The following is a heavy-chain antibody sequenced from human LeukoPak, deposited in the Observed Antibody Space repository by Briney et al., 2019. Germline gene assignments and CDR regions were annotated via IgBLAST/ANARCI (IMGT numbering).Heavy chain of an antibody. CDR1: GDSVISGDYR. V-gene: IGHV4-30-4*01. D-gene: IGHD4-23*01. CDR2: TYFTGST. J-gene: IGHJ4*02. CDR3: ARIEVYGGYFDY. Sequence: SQTLSLTCTVSGDSVISGDYRWTWIRQPPGKGLEWIGYTYFTGSTNYNPSLKSRVTISVDTSKNQFSLKLSSVTAADTAVYYCARIEVYGGYFDYWGQGTLVTVSS.